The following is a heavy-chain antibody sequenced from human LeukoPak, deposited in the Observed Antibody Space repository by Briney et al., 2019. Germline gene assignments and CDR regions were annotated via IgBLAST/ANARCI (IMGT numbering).Heavy chain of an antibody. CDR2: FDPEDGET. J-gene: IGHJ6*02. D-gene: IGHD2-15*01. CDR1: GYTLTELS. Sequence: SVKVSCKVSGYTLTELSMHWVRQAPGKELEWMGGFDPEDGETIYAQEFQGRVTMTEDTSTDTAYMELSSLRSEDTAVYYCATAPLYCSGGSCYSRGGFYYYYYGMDVWGQGTTVTVSS. V-gene: IGHV1-24*01. CDR3: ATAPLYCSGGSCYSRGGFYYYYYGMDV.